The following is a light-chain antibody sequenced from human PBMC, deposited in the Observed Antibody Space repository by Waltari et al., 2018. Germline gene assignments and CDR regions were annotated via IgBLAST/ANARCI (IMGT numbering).Light chain of an antibody. V-gene: IGKV2-28*01. J-gene: IGKJ4*01. CDR2: LGS. Sequence: DIVMTQSPLSLPVTPGEPASISCRSSQSLLHSNGYNFLGWYLQKPGQSPQLLSYLGSSRASGVPDRFSGSGSGTDFTLKISRVEAEDVGVYYCMQALQTPLTFGGGTKVEIK. CDR3: MQALQTPLT. CDR1: QSLLHSNGYNF.